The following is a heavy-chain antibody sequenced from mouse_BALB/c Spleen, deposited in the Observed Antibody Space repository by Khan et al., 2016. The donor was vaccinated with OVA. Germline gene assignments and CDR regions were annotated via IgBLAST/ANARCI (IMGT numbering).Heavy chain of an antibody. D-gene: IGHD2-14*01. Sequence: QVQLQQSGAELARPGASVKMSCKASGYSFTSHTMHWVKQRPGQGPEWIGYINPRSGYTNYNQKFNDKATLTADKSSSTAYMQLSSLTSEDSAVYYCARRTKGYALDYWGQGTSVTVSS. CDR1: GYSFTSHT. V-gene: IGHV1-4*01. J-gene: IGHJ4*01. CDR3: ARRTKGYALDY. CDR2: INPRSGYT.